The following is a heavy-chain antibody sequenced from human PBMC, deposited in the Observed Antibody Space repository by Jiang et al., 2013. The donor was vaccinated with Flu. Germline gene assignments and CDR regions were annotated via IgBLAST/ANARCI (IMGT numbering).Heavy chain of an antibody. Sequence: LLKPSETLSLTCSVSGDSVSDYYWSWIRQPPGKGLEWIGYIYYSQSTTNYHPSLKSRVTISVDPSKNQFSLRLSSVTAADTAVYYCARHGAAAVVGTLFDYWGQGALVTVSS. J-gene: IGHJ4*02. CDR1: GDSVSDYY. D-gene: IGHD6-19*01. CDR3: ARHGAAAVVGTLFDY. CDR2: IYYSQSTT. V-gene: IGHV4-59*08.